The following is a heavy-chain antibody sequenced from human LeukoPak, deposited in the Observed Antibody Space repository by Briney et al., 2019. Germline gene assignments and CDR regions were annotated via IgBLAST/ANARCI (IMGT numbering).Heavy chain of an antibody. CDR2: IKQGGSEK. J-gene: IGHJ6*03. V-gene: IGHV3-7*01. Sequence: PGGSLRLSCAASGFTFSSYWMSWVRQAPGKGLEWVANIKQGGSEKYYVDSVKGRFTISRDNAKNSLYLQMNSLRAEDTAVYYCASSQANYYYYYMDVWGKGTTVTVSS. CDR1: GFTFSSYW. CDR3: ASSQANYYYYYMDV.